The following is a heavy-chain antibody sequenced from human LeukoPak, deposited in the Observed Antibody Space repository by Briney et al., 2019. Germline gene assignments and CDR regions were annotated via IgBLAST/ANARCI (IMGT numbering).Heavy chain of an antibody. V-gene: IGHV3-53*01. D-gene: IGHD6-13*01. J-gene: IGHJ5*02. CDR3: AIDGAAAASGTWA. CDR2: CYSDSRT. CDR1: RFTAGNNN. Sequence: RGALRLSCVAPRFTAGNNNLNWVGRPPARGVARVSLCYSDSRTHYADSANGRFPISRDNSKNTLYLQMNNVRAEDTAVYYGAIDGAAAASGTWAWGRGTLITVS.